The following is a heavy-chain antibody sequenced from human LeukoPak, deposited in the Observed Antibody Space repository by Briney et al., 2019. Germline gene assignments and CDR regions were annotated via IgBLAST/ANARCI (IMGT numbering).Heavy chain of an antibody. J-gene: IGHJ5*02. CDR3: ARDFHSWSRDL. V-gene: IGHV3-21*01. Sequence: PGGSLRLSCAASGFSFGHYSMTWVRQAPGKGLEWVSLIDSNSNYMNYADSVKGRFTTSRDNAKNPLYLQMNSLRAEDTAVYYCARDFHSWSRDLWGQGTLVAVSS. D-gene: IGHD6-13*01. CDR1: GFSFGHYS. CDR2: IDSNSNYM.